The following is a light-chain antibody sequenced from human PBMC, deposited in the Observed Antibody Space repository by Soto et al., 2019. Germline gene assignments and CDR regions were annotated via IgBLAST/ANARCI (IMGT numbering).Light chain of an antibody. V-gene: IGKV3-20*01. Sequence: EIVLTQSPGPLSLSPGNSAALSCRASQSVTGDKVAWYQQRPGQAPRLLIYGRATRATDIPARFRGSGSATDYTLTLNRLEPEDFELSYRHQYGNSPFTFGQGNKLVI. CDR2: GRA. CDR1: QSVTGDK. CDR3: HQYGNSPFT. J-gene: IGKJ2*01.